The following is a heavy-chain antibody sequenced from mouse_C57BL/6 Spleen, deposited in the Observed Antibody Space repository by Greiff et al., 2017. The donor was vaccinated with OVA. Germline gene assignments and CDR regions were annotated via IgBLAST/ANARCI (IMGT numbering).Heavy chain of an antibody. J-gene: IGHJ2*01. Sequence: EVKLLESGPGLVKPSQSLSLTCSVTGYSITSGYYWNWIRQFPGNKLEWMGYISYDGSNNYNPSLKNRISITRDPSKNQFFLKLNSVTTEDTATYYCARERLYDCSLYYFDYWGQGTTLTVSS. CDR3: ARERLYDCSLYYFDY. CDR2: ISYDGSN. V-gene: IGHV3-6*01. CDR1: GYSITSGYY. D-gene: IGHD2-3*01.